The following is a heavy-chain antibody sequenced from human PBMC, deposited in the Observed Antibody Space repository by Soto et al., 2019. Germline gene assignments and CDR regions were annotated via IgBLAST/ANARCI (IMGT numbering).Heavy chain of an antibody. Sequence: ASVKVSCKASGYTFTSYAMHWVRQAPGQRLEWMGWINAGNGNTKYSQKFQGRVTITRDTSASTAYMELSSLRSEDTAVYYCARAYCGGDCPAYFDDWGQGTLVTVSS. CDR3: ARAYCGGDCPAYFDD. CDR1: GYTFTSYA. D-gene: IGHD2-21*02. J-gene: IGHJ4*02. V-gene: IGHV1-3*01. CDR2: INAGNGNT.